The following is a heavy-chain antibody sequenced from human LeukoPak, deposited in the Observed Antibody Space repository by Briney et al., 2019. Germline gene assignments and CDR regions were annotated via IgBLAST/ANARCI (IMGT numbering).Heavy chain of an antibody. J-gene: IGHJ4*02. Sequence: SETLSLTCTVSGGSISSYYWSWIRQPPGKGLEWIGYIYYSGSTNYNPSLKSRVTISVDTSKNQFSLKLSSVTAADTAVYYCARDRFGDYGDYFDYWGQGTLVTVSS. V-gene: IGHV4-59*12. CDR3: ARDRFGDYGDYFDY. D-gene: IGHD3-10*01. CDR2: IYYSGST. CDR1: GGSISSYY.